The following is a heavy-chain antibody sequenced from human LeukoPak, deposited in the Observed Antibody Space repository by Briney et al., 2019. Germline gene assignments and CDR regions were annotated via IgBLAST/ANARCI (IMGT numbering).Heavy chain of an antibody. CDR2: ISGSGGST. D-gene: IGHD2-15*01. Sequence: GGSLRLSCAASGFTFSSYGMSWVRQAPGKGLEWVSAISGSGGSTYYADSVKGRFTISRDNSKNTLYLQMNSLRAEDTAVYYCAKSTGLLTRYFDYWGQGTLVTVSS. J-gene: IGHJ4*02. V-gene: IGHV3-23*01. CDR1: GFTFSSYG. CDR3: AKSTGLLTRYFDY.